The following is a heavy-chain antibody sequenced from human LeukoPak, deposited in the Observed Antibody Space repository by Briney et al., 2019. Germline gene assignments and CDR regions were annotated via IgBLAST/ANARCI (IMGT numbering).Heavy chain of an antibody. V-gene: IGHV3-9*01. J-gene: IGHJ4*02. Sequence: GRSLRLSCAASGFTFDDYAMHWVRQAPGKGREWVSGISWHSGSIGYADSVKGRFTISRDNAKNSLCLQMNSLSAEDTALYYCAKDMGNSSGYYFDYWGQGTLVTVSS. CDR2: ISWHSGSI. CDR3: AKDMGNSSGYYFDY. CDR1: GFTFDDYA. D-gene: IGHD3-22*01.